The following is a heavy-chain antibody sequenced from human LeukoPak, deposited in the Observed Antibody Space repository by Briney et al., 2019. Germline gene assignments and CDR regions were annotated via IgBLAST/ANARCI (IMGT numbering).Heavy chain of an antibody. CDR3: AKSKFGTMVRGVIGY. D-gene: IGHD3-10*01. CDR2: ISWNSGSI. Sequence: GGSLRLSCAASGFTFGDYAMHWVRQAPGKGLEWVSGISWNSGSIGYADSVKGRFTISRDNAKNSLYLQMNSLRAEDTALYYCAKSKFGTMVRGVIGYWGQGTLVTVSS. J-gene: IGHJ4*02. V-gene: IGHV3-9*01. CDR1: GFTFGDYA.